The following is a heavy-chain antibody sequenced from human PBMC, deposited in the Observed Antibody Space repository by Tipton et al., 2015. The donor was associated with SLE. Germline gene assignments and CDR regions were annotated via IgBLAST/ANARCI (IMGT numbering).Heavy chain of an antibody. CDR1: GGSISSHY. D-gene: IGHD6-13*01. J-gene: IGHJ3*02. CDR3: ARDSRTHAFDI. CDR2: IYYSGST. V-gene: IGHV4-59*11. Sequence: TLSLTCSVSGGSISSHYWSWIRQPPGKGLEWIGYIYYSGSTNYNPSLKSRVTISVDTSKNQFSLKLTSVTAADTAVYYCARDSRTHAFDIWGRGTMVTVSS.